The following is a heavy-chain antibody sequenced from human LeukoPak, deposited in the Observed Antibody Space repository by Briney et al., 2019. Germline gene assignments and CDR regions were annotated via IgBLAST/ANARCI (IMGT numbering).Heavy chain of an antibody. CDR2: IIWNGGST. CDR1: GFTFDDYG. D-gene: IGHD3-22*01. J-gene: IGHJ3*02. V-gene: IGHV3-20*04. Sequence: PGGSLRLSCAASGFTFDDYGMSWVRQAPGKGLEWVSGIIWNGGSTGYADSVKGRFTISRDNAENSLYLQMNSLRAEDTALFYCARELTYYYDSSGYSPGAFDMWGQGTMVTVSS. CDR3: ARELTYYYDSSGYSPGAFDM.